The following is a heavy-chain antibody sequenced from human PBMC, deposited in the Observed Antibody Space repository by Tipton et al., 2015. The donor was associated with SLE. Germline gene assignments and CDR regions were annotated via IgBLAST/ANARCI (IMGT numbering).Heavy chain of an antibody. CDR2: IYYTGCT. CDR1: GGSINTGTYY. CDR3: ARGNPSVRGAFDI. J-gene: IGHJ3*02. V-gene: IGHV4-39*07. D-gene: IGHD1-26*01. Sequence: TLSLTCTVSGGSINTGTYYWGWLRQSPGKGLEWIGNIYYTGCTFYNPSLKSRVTISLDTSKNQFSLTRTSMTAADTAVYFCARGNPSVRGAFDIWGQGTMVTVSS.